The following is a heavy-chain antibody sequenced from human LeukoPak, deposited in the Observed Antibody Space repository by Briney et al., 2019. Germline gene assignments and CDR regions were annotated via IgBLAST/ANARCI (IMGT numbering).Heavy chain of an antibody. Sequence: SETLSLTCIVSGTSVSSSSYSWGWIRQPPGKGLEWIGNIYYSGSTYYNPSLKSRVPLSVDTSKNHFSLKLSSVTAADTAVYYCAREVMRYQHMNWFDPWGQGTLVTVSS. CDR2: IYYSGST. D-gene: IGHD3-16*01. CDR3: AREVMRYQHMNWFDP. CDR1: GTSVSSSSYS. V-gene: IGHV4-39*07. J-gene: IGHJ5*02.